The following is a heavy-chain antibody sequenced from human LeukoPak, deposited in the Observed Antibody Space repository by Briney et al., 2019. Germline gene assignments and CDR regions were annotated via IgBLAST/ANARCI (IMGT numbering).Heavy chain of an antibody. V-gene: IGHV4-59*01. CDR1: GGSISSYY. CDR2: IYYSGST. Sequence: PSETLSLTCIVSGGSISSYYWGWIRQPPGKGLEYIGYIYYSGSTNYNPSLKSRVTISVDTSKNQFSLKLRSVTAADTAVYYCARVQGSYGDRYYFDYWGQRTLVTVSS. CDR3: ARVQGSYGDRYYFDY. J-gene: IGHJ4*02. D-gene: IGHD4-17*01.